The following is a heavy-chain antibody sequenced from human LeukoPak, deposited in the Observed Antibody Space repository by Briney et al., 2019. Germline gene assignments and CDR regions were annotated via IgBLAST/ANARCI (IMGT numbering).Heavy chain of an antibody. Sequence: QSGGSLRLSCAASGFNFSSYAMSWVRQAPGKGLEWVSAISGSGGSTYYADSVKGRFTISRDNSKNTLYLQMNSLRAEDTAVYYCAKDVPYGSGSYYSGWSDAFDIWGQGTMVTVSS. V-gene: IGHV3-23*01. D-gene: IGHD3-10*01. J-gene: IGHJ3*02. CDR2: ISGSGGST. CDR1: GFNFSSYA. CDR3: AKDVPYGSGSYYSGWSDAFDI.